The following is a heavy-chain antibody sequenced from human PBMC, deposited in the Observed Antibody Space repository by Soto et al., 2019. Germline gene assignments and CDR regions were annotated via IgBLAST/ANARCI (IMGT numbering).Heavy chain of an antibody. D-gene: IGHD1-7*01. CDR1: GFTFISYA. CDR3: ARRNWNYGAFDI. CDR2: ISGSGSST. Sequence: LRLSFAASGFTFISYAISWVRQAPGKGLEWVSGISGSGSSTYYADSVKGRFTISRDNSKNTLYLQMNSLRAEDTAVYYCARRNWNYGAFDIWGQGTMVAVSS. V-gene: IGHV3-23*01. J-gene: IGHJ3*02.